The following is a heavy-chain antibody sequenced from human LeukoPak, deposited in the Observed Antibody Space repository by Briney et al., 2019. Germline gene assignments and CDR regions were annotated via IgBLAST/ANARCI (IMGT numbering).Heavy chain of an antibody. D-gene: IGHD6-13*01. J-gene: IGHJ4*02. Sequence: WETLSLTCTVSGGSISSSSYYWGWIRQPPGKGLEWIGSIYYSGSTYYNPSLKSRVTISVDTSKNQFSLNLRSVTPEDTAVYYCARNLIPEQLVLNFWGQGTLVTVSS. CDR2: IYYSGST. CDR3: ARNLIPEQLVLNF. CDR1: GGSISSSSYY. V-gene: IGHV4-39*07.